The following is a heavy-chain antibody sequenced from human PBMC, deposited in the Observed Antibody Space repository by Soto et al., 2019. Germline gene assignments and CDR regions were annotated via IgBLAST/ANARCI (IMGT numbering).Heavy chain of an antibody. V-gene: IGHV4-31*02. Sequence: PSETRSLTWTVSGGSISSGGYYWIGIRQHPGKGLEWIGYIYYSGSTYYNPSLKSRVTISVDTSKNQFSLKLSTVTAADTAVYYCARDSDSIAARRYYYYGMDVWGQGTTVTV. CDR2: IYYSGST. J-gene: IGHJ6*02. D-gene: IGHD6-6*01. CDR3: ARDSDSIAARRYYYYGMDV. CDR1: GGSISSGGYY.